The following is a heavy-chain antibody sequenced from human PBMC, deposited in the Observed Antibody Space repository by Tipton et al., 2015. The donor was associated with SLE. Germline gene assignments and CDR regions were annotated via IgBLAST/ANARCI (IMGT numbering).Heavy chain of an antibody. CDR1: DKSFTGFY. CDR2: INHSGDT. V-gene: IGHV4-34*10. D-gene: IGHD3-3*01. Sequence: TLSLTCVVSDKSFTGFYWTWVRHRPGKGLEWIGQINHSGDTNYNPPLKGRITMSADLSTRQFSLKLTSMTAADSAIYYCAKPLYDYWSPSPLGSWGQGALVTVSS. CDR3: AKPLYDYWSPSPLGS. J-gene: IGHJ4*02.